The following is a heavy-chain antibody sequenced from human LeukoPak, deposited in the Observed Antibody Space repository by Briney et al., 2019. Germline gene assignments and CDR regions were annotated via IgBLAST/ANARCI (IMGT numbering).Heavy chain of an antibody. Sequence: PGGSLILSCAASGFTVSRYAMHWVRQAPGKGLEYISAISSNGGSTYYGDSVKGRFTISRDNSKNTLYLQMNSLRAEDTALYYCARGQEYYYDSSAYSKFDYWGQGTLVTVSS. CDR2: ISSNGGST. D-gene: IGHD3-22*01. V-gene: IGHV3-64*04. J-gene: IGHJ4*02. CDR3: ARGQEYYYDSSAYSKFDY. CDR1: GFTVSRYA.